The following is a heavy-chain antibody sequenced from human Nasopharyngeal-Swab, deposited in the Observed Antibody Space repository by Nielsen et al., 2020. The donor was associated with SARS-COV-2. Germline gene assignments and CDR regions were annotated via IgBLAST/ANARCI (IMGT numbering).Heavy chain of an antibody. Sequence: SETLSLTCTVSGDSISRGSYYWSWIRQPAGKGLEWIGRINTSGSTNYNASLRSRVTMSIDTSKNQFSLKLTSVTAADTALYYCAREDSYYNFLTGFLNYRYYYMDVWGTGTTVTVS. CDR1: GDSISRGSYY. J-gene: IGHJ6*03. V-gene: IGHV4-61*02. CDR2: INTSGST. CDR3: AREDSYYNFLTGFLNYRYYYMDV. D-gene: IGHD3-9*01.